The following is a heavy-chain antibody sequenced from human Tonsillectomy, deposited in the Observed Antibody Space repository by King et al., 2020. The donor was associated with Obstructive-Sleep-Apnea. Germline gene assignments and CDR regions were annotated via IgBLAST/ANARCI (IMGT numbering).Heavy chain of an antibody. Sequence: VQLVESGGGLVKPGGSLRLSCAASGFTFTSYSMNWVRQAPGKGLEWVSSISSSSTYIYYADSVKGRFTISRDNAKNSLYLQMNSLRAEDTAVYYCARDLDSGTSFDPWGQGTLVTVSS. CDR3: ARDLDSGTSFDP. J-gene: IGHJ5*02. CDR2: ISSSSTYI. V-gene: IGHV3-21*01. D-gene: IGHD3-10*01. CDR1: GFTFTSYS.